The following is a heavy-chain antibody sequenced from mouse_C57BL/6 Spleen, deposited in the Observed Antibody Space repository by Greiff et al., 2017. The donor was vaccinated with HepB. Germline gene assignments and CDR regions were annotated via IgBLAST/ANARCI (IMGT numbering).Heavy chain of an antibody. D-gene: IGHD2-4*01. CDR2: ISSGSSTI. Sequence: EVQLVESGGGLVKPGGSLKLSCAASGFTFSDYGMHWVRQAPEKGLEWVAYISSGSSTIYYADTVKGRFTISRDNAKNTLFLQMTSLRSEDTAMYYCARPYDYSYYYAMDYRGQGTSVTVSS. CDR1: GFTFSDYG. CDR3: ARPYDYSYYYAMDY. V-gene: IGHV5-17*01. J-gene: IGHJ4*01.